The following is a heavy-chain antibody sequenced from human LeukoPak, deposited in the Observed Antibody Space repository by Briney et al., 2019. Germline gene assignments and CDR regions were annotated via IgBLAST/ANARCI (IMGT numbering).Heavy chain of an antibody. CDR3: ARAYSSGWYED. CDR1: GYTFSNYG. Sequence: ASVKVSCKASGYTFSNYGITWVRQAPRQGLEWMGWISGYNGNTNYAQKLQGRVTMTTDTSTSTAYMELRSLRSDDTAVYYCARAYSSGWYEDWGQGTLVTVSS. CDR2: ISGYNGNT. J-gene: IGHJ4*02. V-gene: IGHV1-18*01. D-gene: IGHD6-19*01.